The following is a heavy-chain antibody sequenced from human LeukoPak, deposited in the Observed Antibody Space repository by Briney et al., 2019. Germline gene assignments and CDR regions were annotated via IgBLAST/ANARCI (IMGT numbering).Heavy chain of an antibody. J-gene: IGHJ4*02. CDR1: GGSNNTHY. CDR2: VYHTGSA. Sequence: SETLSLTCTVSGGSNNTHYWSWTRQPPGKGLEWIGYVYHTGSANYNPSLRSRVTISADTSKNQFSLKLTSVTAADTAVYYCARAYCSGGICPFDSWGQGTLVTVSS. CDR3: ARAYCSGGICPFDS. D-gene: IGHD2-15*01. V-gene: IGHV4-59*11.